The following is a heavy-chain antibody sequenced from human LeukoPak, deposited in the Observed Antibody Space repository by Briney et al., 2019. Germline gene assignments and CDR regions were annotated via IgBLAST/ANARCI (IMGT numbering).Heavy chain of an antibody. V-gene: IGHV3-15*01. D-gene: IGHD4-17*01. CDR2: IKSKTDGGTT. Sequence: TPGGSLRLSCAASGFTFSNAWMSWVRQAPGKGLERVGRIKSKTDGGTTDYAAPVKGRFTISRDDSKNTLYLQMNSLKTEDTAVYYCTLLSGYGDYFDYWGQGTLVTVSS. CDR3: TLLSGYGDYFDY. CDR1: GFTFSNAW. J-gene: IGHJ4*02.